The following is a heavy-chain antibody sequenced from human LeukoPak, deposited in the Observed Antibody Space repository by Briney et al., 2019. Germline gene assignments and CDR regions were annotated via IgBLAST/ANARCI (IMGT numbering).Heavy chain of an antibody. CDR1: GFTIDDYG. CDR2: ISGDGGST. CDR3: TRSYESGSYYRGFDY. D-gene: IGHD3-10*01. V-gene: IGHV3-43*02. Sequence: GGSLRLSCAASGFTIDDYGMHWVRQAPGKGLEWVAVISGDGGSTKYADSVKGRFTISRDNSKNSLYLQMNSLRTEDTALYYCTRSYESGSYYRGFDYWGQGTLVTVSS. J-gene: IGHJ4*02.